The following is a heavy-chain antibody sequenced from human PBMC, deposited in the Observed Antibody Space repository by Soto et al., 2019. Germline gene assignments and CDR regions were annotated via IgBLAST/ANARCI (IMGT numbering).Heavy chain of an antibody. D-gene: IGHD6-19*01. V-gene: IGHV3-30*18. CDR2: ISFDGTNK. CDR1: GFTFSSYG. Sequence: QVQLVESGGGVVQPGRSLRLSCAASGFTFSSYGMHWVRQAPGKGLGWVAVISFDGTNKYYADSVKGRFTISRDNSKNTLYLHMSSLRIEDTAVYYCAKDDSAWYSRHFDYWGQGTLVTVSS. J-gene: IGHJ4*02. CDR3: AKDDSAWYSRHFDY.